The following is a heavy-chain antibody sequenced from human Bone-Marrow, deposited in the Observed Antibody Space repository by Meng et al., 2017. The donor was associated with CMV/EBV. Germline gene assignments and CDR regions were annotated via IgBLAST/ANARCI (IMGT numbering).Heavy chain of an antibody. Sequence: ASVKVSCKASGYTFTSYGISWVRQAPGQGLEWMGWISAYNGNTNYAQKLQGRVTMTTDTSTSTAYMELRSLRSDDTAVYYCAARGKYCSSTSCSQHWGQSTLVTVSS. V-gene: IGHV1-18*01. D-gene: IGHD2-2*01. J-gene: IGHJ1*01. CDR3: AARGKYCSSTSCSQH. CDR2: ISAYNGNT. CDR1: GYTFTSYG.